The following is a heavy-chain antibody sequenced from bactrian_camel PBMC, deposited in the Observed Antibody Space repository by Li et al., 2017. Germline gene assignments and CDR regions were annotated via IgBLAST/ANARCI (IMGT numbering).Heavy chain of an antibody. J-gene: IGHJ4*01. CDR3: AVDPACTTITGRISGMPVGDSSRAD. Sequence: VQLVESGGGSVKAGGSLRLSCSVTGDTSSSHCMAWFRQAPGKEREAVATIDGFDWTTYADSVKGRFTISRDNAKNTLYLVMEDLRPEDSGTYTCAVDPACTTITGRISGMPVGDSSRADWGPGTQVTVS. V-gene: IGHV3S53*01. CDR2: IDGFDWT. CDR1: GDTSSSHC. D-gene: IGHD2*01.